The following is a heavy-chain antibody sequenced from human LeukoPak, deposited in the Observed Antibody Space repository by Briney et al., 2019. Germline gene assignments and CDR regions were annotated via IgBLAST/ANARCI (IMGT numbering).Heavy chain of an antibody. CDR1: GFTFSTYA. J-gene: IGHJ3*02. CDR2: ISDSGGYT. CDR3: AKQDRYYDSTQDPFDI. V-gene: IGHV3-23*01. D-gene: IGHD3-22*01. Sequence: GGSLRLSCAASGFTFSTYAMSWVRQAPGKGLEWVSTISDSGGYTYYAGSVKGRFTISRDNSKNTLYLQINSLRAEDTAVYYCAKQDRYYDSTQDPFDIWGQGTIVTVSS.